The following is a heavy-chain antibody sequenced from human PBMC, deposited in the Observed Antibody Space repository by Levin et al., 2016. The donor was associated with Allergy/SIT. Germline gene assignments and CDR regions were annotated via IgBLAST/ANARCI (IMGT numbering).Heavy chain of an antibody. CDR2: IYSGGST. CDR3: ARGPTGGESGY. Sequence: VRQAPGKGLEWVSVIYSGGSTYYADSVKGRFTISRHNSKNTLYLQMNSLRAEDTAVYYCARGPTGGESGYWGQGTLVTVSS. D-gene: IGHD7-27*01. J-gene: IGHJ4*02. V-gene: IGHV3-53*04.